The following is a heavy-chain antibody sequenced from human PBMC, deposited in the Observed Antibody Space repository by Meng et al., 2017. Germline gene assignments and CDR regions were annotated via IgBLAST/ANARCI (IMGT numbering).Heavy chain of an antibody. Sequence: SLKISCAASGFTFDDYAMHWVRQAPGKGLEWVSGISWNSGSIGYADSVKGRFTISRDNAKNSLYLQMNSLRAEDTALYYCAKDTPSGDYVYYCGMDVWGQGTTVTVSS. J-gene: IGHJ6*02. CDR1: GFTFDDYA. D-gene: IGHD4-17*01. CDR3: AKDTPSGDYVYYCGMDV. V-gene: IGHV3-9*01. CDR2: ISWNSGSI.